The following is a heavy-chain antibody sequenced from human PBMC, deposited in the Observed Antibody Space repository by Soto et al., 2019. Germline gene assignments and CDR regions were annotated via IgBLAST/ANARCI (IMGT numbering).Heavy chain of an antibody. CDR2: IKSKIDGGTT. V-gene: IGHV3-15*07. Sequence: PGGSLRLSCTVSGFIVSSAWMNWVRQAPGKGLEWVGRIKSKIDGGTTDYAAPVQGRFTISLEDSKNMLYLQMESLRTEDTAVYYCTNAPQRALTEDTARSWRQGTLVTVSS. CDR1: GFIVSSAW. D-gene: IGHD2-21*02. J-gene: IGHJ5*02. CDR3: TNAPQRALTEDTARS.